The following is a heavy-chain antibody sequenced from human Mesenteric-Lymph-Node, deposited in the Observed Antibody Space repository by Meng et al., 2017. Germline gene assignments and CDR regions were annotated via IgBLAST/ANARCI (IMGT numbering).Heavy chain of an antibody. J-gene: IGHJ4*02. CDR2: IYHSGST. V-gene: IGHV4-4*02. CDR1: GGSLSSRTW. Sequence: QVQLQEWVPGLVKLSGTLFLTCHVSGGSLSSRTWWSWVRQPPGKGLEWIGEIYHSGSTNYNPSLKSRVTISVDKSKNQFSLNLSSVTAADTAVYYCARVGQWLPIDYWGQGTLVTVSS. CDR3: ARVGQWLPIDY. D-gene: IGHD6-19*01.